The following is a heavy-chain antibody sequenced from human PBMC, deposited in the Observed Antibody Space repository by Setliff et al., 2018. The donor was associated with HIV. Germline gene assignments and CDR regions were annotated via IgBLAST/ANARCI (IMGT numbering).Heavy chain of an antibody. J-gene: IGHJ6*03. CDR1: GVSLSSESYY. CDR3: AREFEYYDSRGFRYYYMDV. D-gene: IGHD3-22*01. CDR2: RYAGGSA. Sequence: PSETLSLTCTVSGVSLSSESYYWGWVRQPPGKALEWIGNRYAGGSANYAPSLKGRVSISEDTSKNQFSLELKSVTAADTAVYYCAREFEYYDSRGFRYYYMDVSGKGTAVTVSS. V-gene: IGHV4-39*07.